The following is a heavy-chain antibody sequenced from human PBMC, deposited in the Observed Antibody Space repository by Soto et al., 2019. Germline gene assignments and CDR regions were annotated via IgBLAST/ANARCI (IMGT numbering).Heavy chain of an antibody. CDR1: GFTFSNAW. CDR3: ATGTVRAMSIGMDD. CDR2: IKSKSDGGAI. D-gene: IGHD2-2*01. Sequence: EVQVVESGGDLVKPGGSLRLSCVASGFTFSNAWMTWVRQLPGKGLQWVGRIKSKSDGGAIHYAAPVKGRFIISRDDIQNTVYLQMNSLKPEDTAVYYCATGTVRAMSIGMDDWGQGTLVTVSS. J-gene: IGHJ4*03. V-gene: IGHV3-15*01.